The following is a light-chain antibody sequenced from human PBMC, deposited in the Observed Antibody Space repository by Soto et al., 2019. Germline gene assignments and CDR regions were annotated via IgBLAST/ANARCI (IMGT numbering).Light chain of an antibody. Sequence: EIVLTQSPGSLSLSPGQRATLSCRASQSVDSTFFAWYQKQPGQAPRLLIYGASKRDTGVPERFSGSGSGTYFPLTSSRLEPEYLAVYYCQQYISSGTFGQGTKVEI. CDR3: QQYISSGT. CDR2: GAS. CDR1: QSVDSTF. J-gene: IGKJ1*01. V-gene: IGKV3-20*01.